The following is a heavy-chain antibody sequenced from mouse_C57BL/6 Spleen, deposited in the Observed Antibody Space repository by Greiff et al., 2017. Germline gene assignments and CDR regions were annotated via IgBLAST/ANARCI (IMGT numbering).Heavy chain of an antibody. CDR2: ISNGGGST. J-gene: IGHJ4*01. CDR1: GFTFSDYY. V-gene: IGHV5-12*01. Sequence: EVKVVESGGGLVQPGGSLKLSCAASGFTFSDYYMYWVRQTPEKRLEWVAYISNGGGSTYYPDTVKGRFTISRDNAKNTLYLQMSRLKSEDTAMYYCARSYYGSSYGAMDYWGQGTSVTVSS. D-gene: IGHD1-1*01. CDR3: ARSYYGSSYGAMDY.